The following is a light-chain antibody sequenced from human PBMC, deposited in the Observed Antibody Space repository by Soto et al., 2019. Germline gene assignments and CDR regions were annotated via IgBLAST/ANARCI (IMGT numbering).Light chain of an antibody. V-gene: IGKV1-5*01. Sequence: DIQMTQSPSTLSASVGDRVTITCRASQSISSWLAWYQQKPGKAPKLLIFDASSLESGTPSRFSGRRSGTQFTLTITSLQPDDFATYYCQQYSTYSWTFGQGTKVDIK. CDR2: DAS. CDR3: QQYSTYSWT. CDR1: QSISSW. J-gene: IGKJ1*01.